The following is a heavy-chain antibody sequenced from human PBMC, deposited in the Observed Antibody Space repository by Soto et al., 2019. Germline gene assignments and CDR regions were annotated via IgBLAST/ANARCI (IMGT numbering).Heavy chain of an antibody. CDR3: ARDRPYGDHAPDY. D-gene: IGHD4-17*01. CDR2: ISSGSGYI. J-gene: IGHJ4*02. CDR1: GFAFGTYT. V-gene: IGHV3-21*01. Sequence: GGSLRLSCAASGFAFGTYTMNWVRQAPGKGLEWVSSISSGSGYIYYADSVKGRFTISRDNAKNSLSLHMNSPRAEDTAVYYCARDRPYGDHAPDYWGQGTLVTVSS.